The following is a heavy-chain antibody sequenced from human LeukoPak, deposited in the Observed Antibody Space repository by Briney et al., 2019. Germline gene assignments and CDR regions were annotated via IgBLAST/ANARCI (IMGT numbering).Heavy chain of an antibody. CDR1: GYTFTSYD. J-gene: IGHJ4*02. D-gene: IGHD3-22*01. Sequence: GASVKVSCKASGYTFTSYDINWVRQATGQGLEWMGWINPNSGKTDYAQKFQGRVTMTRNTSISTAYMELSSLRSEDTAVYYCARGHPHYYDSIGYANWGQGTLVTVSS. CDR3: ARGHPHYYDSIGYAN. CDR2: INPNSGKT. V-gene: IGHV1-8*01.